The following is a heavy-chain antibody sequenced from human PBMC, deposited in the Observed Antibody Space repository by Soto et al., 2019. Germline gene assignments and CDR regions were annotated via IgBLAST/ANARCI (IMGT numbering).Heavy chain of an antibody. D-gene: IGHD6-13*01. CDR3: ARRERAAGTDWWFDP. CDR1: GGSISSSSFH. CDR2: IYYSGST. J-gene: IGHJ5*02. V-gene: IGHV4-39*01. Sequence: QLQLQESGPGLVKPSETLSLTCTVSGGSISSSSFHWGWIRQPPGKGLEWIGSIYYSGSTYYSPSRKRRVTISVDTSKNQFSLKLRSVTAADTAVYYCARRERAAGTDWWFDPWGQGTLVTVSS.